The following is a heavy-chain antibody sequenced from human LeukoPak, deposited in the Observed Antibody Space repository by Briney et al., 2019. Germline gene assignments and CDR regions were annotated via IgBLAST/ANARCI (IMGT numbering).Heavy chain of an antibody. V-gene: IGHV3-23*01. Sequence: GGSLRLSCAASGFTFSSYAMSWVRQAPGKGLEWVSAISGSGGSTYYADSVKGRFTISRDNSKNTLYLQMNSLRAEDTAVYYCAKQGSSSWYFLNWFDPWGQGTLVTVSS. J-gene: IGHJ5*02. CDR2: ISGSGGST. D-gene: IGHD6-13*01. CDR3: AKQGSSSWYFLNWFDP. CDR1: GFTFSSYA.